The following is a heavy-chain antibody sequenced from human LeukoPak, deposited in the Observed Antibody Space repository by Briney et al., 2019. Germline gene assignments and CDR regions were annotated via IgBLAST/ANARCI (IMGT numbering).Heavy chain of an antibody. CDR1: GFTFSSYA. Sequence: GGSLRLSCAASGFTFSSYAMSWVRQAPGKGLEWVSAISGSGGSTYYADSVKGRFTISRDNSKNTLYLQMNSLRAEDTAVYYCARASEQSGGHYYYYYMDVWGKGTTVTVSS. V-gene: IGHV3-23*01. D-gene: IGHD1-26*01. J-gene: IGHJ6*03. CDR3: ARASEQSGGHYYYYYMDV. CDR2: ISGSGGST.